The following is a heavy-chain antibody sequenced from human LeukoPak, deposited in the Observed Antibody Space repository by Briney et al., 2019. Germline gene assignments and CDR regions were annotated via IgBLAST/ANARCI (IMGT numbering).Heavy chain of an antibody. J-gene: IGHJ6*04. CDR3: ARDGGLLWFGEFSLGDYYYGMDV. CDR2: ISYDGSNK. CDR1: GFTFSSYA. D-gene: IGHD3-10*01. Sequence: GRSLRLSCAASGFTFSSYAMHWVRQAPGKGLEWVAVISYDGSNKYYADSVKGRFTISRDNSKNTLYLQMNNLRAEDTAVYYCARDGGLLWFGEFSLGDYYYGMDVWGKGTTVTVSS. V-gene: IGHV3-30*04.